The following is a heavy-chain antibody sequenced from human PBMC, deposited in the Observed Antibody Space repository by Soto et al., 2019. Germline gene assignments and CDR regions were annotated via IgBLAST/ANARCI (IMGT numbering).Heavy chain of an antibody. CDR1: GGSISSYY. CDR2: IYYSGST. D-gene: IGHD2-15*01. V-gene: IGHV4-59*08. J-gene: IGHJ5*02. Sequence: SETLSLTCTVSGGSISSYYWSWIRQPPGKGLEWIGYIYYSGSTNYNPSLKSRVTISVDTSKNQFSLKLSSVTAADTAVYYCARQEARYCSGGSCYSGLNWFDPWGQGTLVTVSS. CDR3: ARQEARYCSGGSCYSGLNWFDP.